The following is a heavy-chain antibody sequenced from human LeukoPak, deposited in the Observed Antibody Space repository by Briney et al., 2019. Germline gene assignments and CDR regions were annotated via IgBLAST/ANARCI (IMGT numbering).Heavy chain of an antibody. J-gene: IGHJ3*01. CDR2: INSDGSEG. D-gene: IGHD6-6*01. CDR3: AGSSYSGSSSV. V-gene: IGHV3-7*03. CDR1: GFTFSGFW. Sequence: PGGSLRLSCAVSGFTFSGFWMSWSRQAPGKGLEWVASINSDGSEGYYADVVKGRFTISRDNAKNSLYLQINSLRAEDTAVYYCAGSSYSGSSSVWGQGTMVTVSS.